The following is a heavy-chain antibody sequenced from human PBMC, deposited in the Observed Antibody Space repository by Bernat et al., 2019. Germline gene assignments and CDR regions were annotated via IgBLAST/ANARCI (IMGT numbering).Heavy chain of an antibody. CDR3: ARDRQQLVPFGY. Sequence: QVQLVESGGGVVQPGRSLRISCAASGFSFSHYAMHWVRQAPGKGLDWVAVISDTGSDKHYADSVKGRFTISRDNSKNTLDLLMNSLRAEDTAVYYCARDRQQLVPFGYWGQGTLVTVSS. CDR2: ISDTGSDK. V-gene: IGHV3-30*01. J-gene: IGHJ4*02. CDR1: GFSFSHYA. D-gene: IGHD6-6*01.